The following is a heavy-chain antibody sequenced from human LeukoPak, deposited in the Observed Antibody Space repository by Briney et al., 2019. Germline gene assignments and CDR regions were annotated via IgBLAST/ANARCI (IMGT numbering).Heavy chain of an antibody. Sequence: PGGSLRLSCAASGFTFSSYAMSWVRQAPGKGLEWVSAISGSGGSTYYADSVKGRFTISRDNSKNTLYLQMNSLRAEDTAVYYCAKHSERYCSSTSCYKAWFDPWGQGTLVTVSS. D-gene: IGHD2-2*02. CDR3: AKHSERYCSSTSCYKAWFDP. CDR1: GFTFSSYA. CDR2: ISGSGGST. V-gene: IGHV3-23*01. J-gene: IGHJ5*02.